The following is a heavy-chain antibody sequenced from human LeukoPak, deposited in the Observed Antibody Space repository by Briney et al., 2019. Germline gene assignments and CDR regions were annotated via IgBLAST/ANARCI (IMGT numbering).Heavy chain of an antibody. V-gene: IGHV4-30-4*01. Sequence: SQTLSLTCTVSGGSLSSGDYYWRWIRQPPGKGLEWIGYIYYSGSTYYNPSLKSRVTISVDTSKNQFSLKLSSVTAADTAVYYCARELPPPDSSAFDIWGQGTMVTVSS. D-gene: IGHD1-14*01. J-gene: IGHJ3*02. CDR3: ARELPPPDSSAFDI. CDR2: IYYSGST. CDR1: GGSLSSGDYY.